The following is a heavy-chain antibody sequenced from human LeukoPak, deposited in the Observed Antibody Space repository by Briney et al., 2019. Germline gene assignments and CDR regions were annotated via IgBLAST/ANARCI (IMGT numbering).Heavy chain of an antibody. CDR1: GGSISSGGYY. J-gene: IGHJ6*02. Sequence: PSETLSLTCTVSGGSISSGGYYWSWIRQHPGKGLEWIGYIYYSGSTYYNPSLKSRVTISVDTSKNQFSLKLSSVTAADTAVYYCATHDFWSGYRFGMDVWGQGTTVTVSS. CDR3: ATHDFWSGYRFGMDV. D-gene: IGHD3-3*01. CDR2: IYYSGST. V-gene: IGHV4-31*03.